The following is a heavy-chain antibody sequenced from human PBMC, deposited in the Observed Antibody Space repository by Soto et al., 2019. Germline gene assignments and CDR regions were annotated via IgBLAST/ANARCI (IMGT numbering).Heavy chain of an antibody. CDR2: ISYDGSNK. J-gene: IGHJ4*02. CDR3: AKDRWYSSSWYPADY. CDR1: GFTFSSYG. D-gene: IGHD6-13*01. Sequence: GGSLRLSCAASGFTFSSYGMHWVRQAPGKGLEWVAVISYDGSNKYYADSVKGRFTISRDNSKNTLYLQMNSLRAEDTAVYYCAKDRWYSSSWYPADYWGQGTLVTLSS. V-gene: IGHV3-30*18.